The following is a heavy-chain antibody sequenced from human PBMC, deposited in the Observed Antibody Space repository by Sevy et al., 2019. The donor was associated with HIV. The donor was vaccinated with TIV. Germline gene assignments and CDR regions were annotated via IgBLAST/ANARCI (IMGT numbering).Heavy chain of an antibody. CDR3: AREYGNYDSGGHYYVPYYYYMDV. V-gene: IGHV4-61*02. CDR2: VYTSGST. J-gene: IGHJ6*03. Sequence: SETLSLTCIVSGGSMSTNKYYWSWVRQPAGKGLEWIGRVYTSGSTNYNPSLKTRVTISLDTSKIQFSLKLSSVTAAETAIYYCAREYGNYDSGGHYYVPYYYYMDVWGKGTTVTVSS. D-gene: IGHD3-22*01. CDR1: GGSMSTNKYY.